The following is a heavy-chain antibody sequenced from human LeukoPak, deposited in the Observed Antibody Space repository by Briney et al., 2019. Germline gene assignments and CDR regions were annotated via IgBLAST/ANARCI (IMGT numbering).Heavy chain of an antibody. CDR2: IRYDGSNK. CDR3: AKDRWVELVNWFDP. CDR1: GFTFSSYG. V-gene: IGHV3-30*02. Sequence: PGGSLRLSCAASGFTFSSYGMHWVRQAPGKGLEWVAFIRYDGSNKYYADSVKGRFTISRDNSKNTLYLQMNSLRAEDTAVYYCAKDRWVELVNWFDPWGQGTLVTVSS. J-gene: IGHJ5*02. D-gene: IGHD1-7*01.